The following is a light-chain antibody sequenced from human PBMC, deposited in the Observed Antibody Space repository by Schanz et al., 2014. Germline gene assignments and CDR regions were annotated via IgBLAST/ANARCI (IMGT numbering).Light chain of an antibody. J-gene: IGKJ2*01. CDR1: QSISSW. CDR3: QQLNSYLYT. Sequence: DIQMTQSPSTLSASVGDRVTITCRASQSISSWLAWYQQKPGKAPKVLIYDASSLESGVPSRFSGSGSGTEFTLTISSLQPEDFATYYCQQLNSYLYTFGQGTKLEIK. V-gene: IGKV1-5*01. CDR2: DAS.